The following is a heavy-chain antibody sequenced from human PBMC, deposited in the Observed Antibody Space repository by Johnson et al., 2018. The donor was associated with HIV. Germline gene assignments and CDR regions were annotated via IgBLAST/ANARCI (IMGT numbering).Heavy chain of an antibody. CDR2: INSDGSST. D-gene: IGHD3-22*01. Sequence: MLLVESGGGLVQPGGSLRLSCAASGFTFSSYWMHWVRQAPGKGLVWVSRINSDGSSTSYADSVKGRFTISRDNAKNTLYLQMNTLRPEDTALYYCAKDLVVINVRYAFHIWGQGTMVTVSS. V-gene: IGHV3-74*01. CDR3: AKDLVVINVRYAFHI. CDR1: GFTFSSYW. J-gene: IGHJ3*02.